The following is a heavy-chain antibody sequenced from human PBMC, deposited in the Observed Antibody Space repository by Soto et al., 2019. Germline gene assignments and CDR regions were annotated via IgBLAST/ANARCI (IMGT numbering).Heavy chain of an antibody. J-gene: IGHJ6*02. D-gene: IGHD6-19*01. V-gene: IGHV3-15*07. CDR3: TTDRYSSGWYSHYYGMDV. CDR1: GFTFSNAW. Sequence: GGSLRLSCAASGFTFSNAWMNWVRQAPGKGLEWVGRIKSKTDGGTTDYAAPVKGRFTISRDDSKNTLYLQMNRLKTEDTAMYYCTTDRYSSGWYSHYYGMDVWGQGTTVTVSS. CDR2: IKSKTDGGTT.